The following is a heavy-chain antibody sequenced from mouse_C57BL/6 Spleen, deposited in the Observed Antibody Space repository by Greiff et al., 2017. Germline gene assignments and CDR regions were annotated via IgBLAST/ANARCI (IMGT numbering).Heavy chain of an antibody. V-gene: IGHV14-4*01. CDR3: TAYDSQIHFDV. Sequence: EVQLQQSGAELVRPGASVKLSCTASGFNIKDDYMHWVKQRPEQGLEWIGWIDPENGDTEYASKFQGKATITADTSSNTAYLQLSSLTSEDTAVYYCTAYDSQIHFDVWGTGTTVTVSS. CDR2: IDPENGDT. D-gene: IGHD2-12*01. J-gene: IGHJ1*03. CDR1: GFNIKDDY.